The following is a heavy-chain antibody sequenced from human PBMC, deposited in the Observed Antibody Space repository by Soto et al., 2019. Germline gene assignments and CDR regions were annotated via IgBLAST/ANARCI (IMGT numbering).Heavy chain of an antibody. D-gene: IGHD2-8*02. Sequence: HEHLVQSGAEVKRPGASLKVSCKASGYSFTGYYIHWVRQAPGQGLEWMGWINPDSGATNYAQNFQGRVTLTSDTSTSTASMHLTSLTSNETAVYYCSRGDYGTGGYPFPYFDYWGQGTLVIVSS. CDR1: GYSFTGYY. CDR2: INPDSGAT. V-gene: IGHV1-2*02. CDR3: SRGDYGTGGYPFPYFDY. J-gene: IGHJ4*02.